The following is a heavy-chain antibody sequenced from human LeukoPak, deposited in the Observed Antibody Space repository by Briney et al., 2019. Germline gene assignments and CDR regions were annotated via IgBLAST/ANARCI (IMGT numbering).Heavy chain of an antibody. J-gene: IGHJ6*03. D-gene: IGHD3-9*01. Sequence: PSETLSLTCAVYGGSFSGYYWSWIRQPPGKGLEWIGEINHSGSTNYNPSLKSRVTISVDTSKNQLSLKLSSVTAADTAVYYCARGRNYDILTGYYRKNNNYYYYMDVWGKGTTVTASS. CDR1: GGSFSGYY. CDR2: INHSGST. V-gene: IGHV4-34*01. CDR3: ARGRNYDILTGYYRKNNNYYYYMDV.